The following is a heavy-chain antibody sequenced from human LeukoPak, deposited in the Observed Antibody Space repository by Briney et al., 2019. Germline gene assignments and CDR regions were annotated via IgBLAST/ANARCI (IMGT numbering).Heavy chain of an antibody. CDR1: GGSISSGRYY. V-gene: IGHV4-61*02. Sequence: SETLSLTCTVSGGSISSGRYYWRWIRQPAGKGLEWIVRIYTSGSTNYNPSLKSRVTISVATSNNQFSLKLSSVTAADTAVYYCARDGPRTYYDILPGYYTFDPWGQGTLVTVSS. CDR2: IYTSGST. J-gene: IGHJ5*02. D-gene: IGHD3-9*01. CDR3: ARDGPRTYYDILPGYYTFDP.